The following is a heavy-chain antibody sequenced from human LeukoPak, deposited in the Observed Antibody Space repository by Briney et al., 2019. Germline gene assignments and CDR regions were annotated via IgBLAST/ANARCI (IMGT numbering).Heavy chain of an antibody. D-gene: IGHD3-22*01. CDR1: GYTFINYG. Sequence: ASVKVSCKASGYTFINYGISWVRQAPGQGLEWMGWISAYNGNTNYAQKVQGRVTMTTDTSTSTAYMELRSLRSDDTAVYYCARGIYYDSTGSKFRFDYWGQGTLATVSS. CDR2: ISAYNGNT. CDR3: ARGIYYDSTGSKFRFDY. J-gene: IGHJ4*02. V-gene: IGHV1-18*01.